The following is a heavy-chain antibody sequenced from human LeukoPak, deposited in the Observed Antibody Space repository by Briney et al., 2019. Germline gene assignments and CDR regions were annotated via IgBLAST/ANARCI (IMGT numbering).Heavy chain of an antibody. Sequence: GALSLSCAASGFPFSSYTMNGVRQPPGKGRGGVSNIGTSSTTIYYADSVKGRFTISRDNAKNSLYLQMNSLRADDTAVYYCARFAAGGSYYYYMDVWGKGTTVTVSS. CDR3: ARFAAGGSYYYYMDV. CDR1: GFPFSSYT. D-gene: IGHD6-25*01. V-gene: IGHV3-48*01. J-gene: IGHJ6*03. CDR2: IGTSSTTI.